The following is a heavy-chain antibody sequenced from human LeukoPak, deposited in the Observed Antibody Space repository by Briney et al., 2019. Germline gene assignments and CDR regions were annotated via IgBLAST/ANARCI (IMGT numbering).Heavy chain of an antibody. D-gene: IGHD6-19*01. CDR3: ARDSFTAGDYYYYGMDV. Sequence: PGGSLRLSCAASGFTFSSYAMHWVRQAPGKGLEYVSAISSNGGSTYYANSVKGRFTISRDNSKNTLYLQMGSLRAGDMAVYYCARDSFTAGDYYYYGMDVWGQGTTVTVSS. CDR1: GFTFSSYA. J-gene: IGHJ6*02. V-gene: IGHV3-64*01. CDR2: ISSNGGST.